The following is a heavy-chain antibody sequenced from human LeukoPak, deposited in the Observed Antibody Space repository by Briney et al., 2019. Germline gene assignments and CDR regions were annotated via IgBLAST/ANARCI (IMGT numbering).Heavy chain of an antibody. CDR3: ARVGTTVIIASDP. CDR2: INHSGIT. J-gene: IGHJ5*02. V-gene: IGHV4-34*01. CDR1: GGSFSGYY. D-gene: IGHD4-23*01. Sequence: SETLSLTCAVYGGSFSGYYWNWIRQPPGKGLEWIGEINHSGITNYNLSLKSRVTISVDTSKKQFSLKLNSVTAADTAVYYCARVGTTVIIASDPWGQGTQVIVSS.